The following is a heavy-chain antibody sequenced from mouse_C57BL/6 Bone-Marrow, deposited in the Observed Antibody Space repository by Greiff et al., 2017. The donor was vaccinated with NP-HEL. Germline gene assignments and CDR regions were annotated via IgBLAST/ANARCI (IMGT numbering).Heavy chain of an antibody. CDR2: IYPRSGNT. J-gene: IGHJ4*01. CDR1: GYTFTSYG. Sequence: QVQLKESGAELARPGASVKLSCKASGYTFTSYGISWVKQRTGQGLEWIGEIYPRSGNTYYNEKFKGKATLTADKSSSTAYMELRSLTSEGSAVYVGARGTAQVYYYAMGYWGKGTSVTVAS. CDR3: ARGTAQVYYYAMGY. V-gene: IGHV1-81*01. D-gene: IGHD3-2*02.